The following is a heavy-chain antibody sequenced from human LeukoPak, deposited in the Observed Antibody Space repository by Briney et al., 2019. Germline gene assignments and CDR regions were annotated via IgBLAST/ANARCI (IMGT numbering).Heavy chain of an antibody. Sequence: SETLSLSCTVSGASTSHFYWNWIRQPPGKGLEWIGYMHNSGSSKHSPSLKSRVTISIDTSKNQISLQLTSVTAADTAMYFCARSAEWLRNAFDIWGQGTMVSVSS. CDR2: MHNSGSS. CDR3: ARSAEWLRNAFDI. V-gene: IGHV4-59*01. CDR1: GASTSHFY. D-gene: IGHD5-12*01. J-gene: IGHJ3*02.